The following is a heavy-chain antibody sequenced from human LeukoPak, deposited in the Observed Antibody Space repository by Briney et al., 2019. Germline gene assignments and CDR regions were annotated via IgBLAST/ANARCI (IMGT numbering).Heavy chain of an antibody. CDR2: ITSGSSYR. V-gene: IGHV3-21*01. Sequence: GSLRLSCAASGFTFSSYNMNWVRQAPGKGLEWVSSITSGSSYRFYADSVKGRFTISRDNAKNSLYLQVNSLRAEDTAVYYCARDPYSGSYGNYYYYFMDVWGKGTTVTISS. J-gene: IGHJ6*03. CDR1: GFTFSSYN. CDR3: ARDPYSGSYGNYYYYFMDV. D-gene: IGHD1-26*01.